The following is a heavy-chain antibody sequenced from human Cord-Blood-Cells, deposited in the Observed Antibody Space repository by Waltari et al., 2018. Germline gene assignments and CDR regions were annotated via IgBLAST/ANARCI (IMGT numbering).Heavy chain of an antibody. D-gene: IGHD2-2*01. CDR2: INHSGST. CDR1: GGSFSGYY. Sequence: QVQLQQWGAGLLKPSETLSLTCAVYGGSFSGYYWSWIRQPPGQGLEWIGEINHSGSTNYNPSLKSRVTISVDTSKNQFSLKLSSVTAADTAVYYCARGLYCSSTSCYGGGYAFDIWGQGTMVTVSS. V-gene: IGHV4-34*01. CDR3: ARGLYCSSTSCYGGGYAFDI. J-gene: IGHJ3*02.